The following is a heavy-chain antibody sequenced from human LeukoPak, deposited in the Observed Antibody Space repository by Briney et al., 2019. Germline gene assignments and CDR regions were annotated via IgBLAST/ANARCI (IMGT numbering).Heavy chain of an antibody. CDR1: GFKFSSYA. CDR2: IRYDGSNK. D-gene: IGHD1-26*01. V-gene: IGHV3-30*02. Sequence: GGSLRLSCAVSGFKFSSYAVSWVRQAPGKGLEWVAFIRYDGSNKYYADSVKGRFTISRDNSKNTLYLQMNSLRAEDTAVYYCAKDRSGSYSQGLDYWGQGTLVTVSS. J-gene: IGHJ4*02. CDR3: AKDRSGSYSQGLDY.